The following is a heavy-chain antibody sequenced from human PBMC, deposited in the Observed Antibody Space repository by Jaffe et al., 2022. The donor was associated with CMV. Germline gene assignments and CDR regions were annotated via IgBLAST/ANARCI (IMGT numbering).Heavy chain of an antibody. CDR1: GFTFSSYW. J-gene: IGHJ6*02. CDR3: ARDHLLVTHGMLYYYYGMDV. CDR2: IKQDGSEK. Sequence: EVQLVESGGGLVQPGGSLRLSCAASGFTFSSYWMSWVRQAPGKGLEWVANIKQDGSEKYYVDSVKGRFTISRDNAKNSLYLQMNSLRAEDTAVYYCARDHLLVTHGMLYYYYGMDVWGQGTTVTVSS. D-gene: IGHD2-21*02. V-gene: IGHV3-7*01.